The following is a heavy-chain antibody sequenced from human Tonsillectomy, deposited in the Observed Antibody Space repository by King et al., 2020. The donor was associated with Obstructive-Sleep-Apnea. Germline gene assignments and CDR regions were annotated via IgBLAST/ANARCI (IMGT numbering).Heavy chain of an antibody. V-gene: IGHV3-49*03. D-gene: IGHD6-19*01. CDR3: TRGGSSGWYAYWFFDL. CDR1: GFTSGDYV. CDR2: IRGKAYGGTT. Sequence: VQLVESGGGLVQPGRSLRLSCSASGFTSGDYVMSWFRQAPGKGLEWVAFIRGKAYGGTTEYAASVKGRFSISRDDSKSIAYLQMNSLKTEDTAVYYCTRGGSSGWYAYWFFDLWGRGTLVTVSS. J-gene: IGHJ2*01.